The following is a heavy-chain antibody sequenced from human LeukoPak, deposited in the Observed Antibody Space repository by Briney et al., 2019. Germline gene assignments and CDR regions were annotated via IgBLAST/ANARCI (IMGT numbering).Heavy chain of an antibody. CDR1: GFTFSSYG. V-gene: IGHV3-64*01. D-gene: IGHD3-22*01. CDR3: ARDGGSSGFNWFDP. CDR2: ITTTGDST. J-gene: IGHJ5*02. Sequence: PGRSLRLSCAASGFTFSSYGMHWVRQAPGKGLEYVSGITTTGDSTFYANSVKGRFTISRDNSKKTLYLQMGSLRTDDMAVYYCARDGGSSGFNWFDPWGQGTLVTVSS.